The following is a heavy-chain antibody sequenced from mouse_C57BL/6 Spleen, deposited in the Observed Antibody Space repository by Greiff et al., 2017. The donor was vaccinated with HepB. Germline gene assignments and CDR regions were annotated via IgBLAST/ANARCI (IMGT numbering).Heavy chain of an antibody. CDR2: IDPSDSYT. Sequence: QVQLQQPGAELVKPGASVKLSCKASGYTFTSYWMQWVKQRPGQGLEWIGEIDPSDSYTNYNHKFKGKATLTVDTSSSTAYMQLSSLTSEDSAVYYCARSLSDYYGSRLGYYWGQGTTLTVSS. D-gene: IGHD1-1*01. J-gene: IGHJ2*01. CDR3: ARSLSDYYGSRLGYY. CDR1: GYTFTSYW. V-gene: IGHV1-50*01.